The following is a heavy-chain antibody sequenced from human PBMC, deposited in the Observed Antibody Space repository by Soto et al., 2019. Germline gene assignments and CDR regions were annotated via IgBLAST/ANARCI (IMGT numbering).Heavy chain of an antibody. D-gene: IGHD3-22*01. Sequence: PVGSLRLSCAASGFTFSSYWMSWVRQAPGKGLEWVANIKQDGSEKYYADSVKGRFTISRDNSKNTLYLQMNSLRAEDTAVYYCAKDSSGYPGGYFDYWGQGTLVTVSS. J-gene: IGHJ4*02. CDR2: IKQDGSEK. CDR3: AKDSSGYPGGYFDY. V-gene: IGHV3-7*03. CDR1: GFTFSSYW.